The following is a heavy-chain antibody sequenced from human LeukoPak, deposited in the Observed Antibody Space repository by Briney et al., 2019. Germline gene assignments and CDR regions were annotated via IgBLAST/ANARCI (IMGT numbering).Heavy chain of an antibody. J-gene: IGHJ6*02. D-gene: IGHD3-22*01. CDR3: ARAPTMMGFFYYYGMDV. CDR1: GGSFSGYY. Sequence: PSETLSLTCAVYGGSFSGYYWGWIRQPPGKGLEWIGEINHSGSTNYNPSLKSRVTISVDTSKNQFSLKLSSVTAADTAVYYCARAPTMMGFFYYYGMDVWGQGPRSPSP. CDR2: INHSGST. V-gene: IGHV4-34*01.